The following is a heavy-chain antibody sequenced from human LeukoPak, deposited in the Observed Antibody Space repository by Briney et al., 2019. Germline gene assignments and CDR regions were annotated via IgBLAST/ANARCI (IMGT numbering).Heavy chain of an antibody. CDR2: VSHGGTT. CDR3: AGRGEPPYWYFGL. CDR1: GGSISSYNW. V-gene: IGHV4-4*02. Sequence: PSETLSLTCAVSGGSISSYNWWNWVRQPPGKGLEWIGEVSHGGTTNYNPSLQSRVTISVDKSKDHFSLNLTSVTAADTAVYYCAGRGEPPYWYFGLWGRGTLVTVSS. J-gene: IGHJ2*01. D-gene: IGHD3-16*01.